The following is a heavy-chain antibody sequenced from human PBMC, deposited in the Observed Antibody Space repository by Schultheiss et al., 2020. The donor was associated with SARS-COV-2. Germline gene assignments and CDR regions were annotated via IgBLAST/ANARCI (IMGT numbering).Heavy chain of an antibody. CDR2: IIPIFGTA. J-gene: IGHJ6*02. Sequence: SVKVSCKASGYTFTSYYMHWVRQAPGQGLEWMGGIIPIFGTANYAQKFQGRVTITADESTRTAYMELSSLRSEDTAVYYCASLYGGDYNYYYGMDVWGQGTTVTVSS. CDR1: GYTFTSYY. CDR3: ASLYGGDYNYYYGMDV. D-gene: IGHD4-23*01. V-gene: IGHV1-69*13.